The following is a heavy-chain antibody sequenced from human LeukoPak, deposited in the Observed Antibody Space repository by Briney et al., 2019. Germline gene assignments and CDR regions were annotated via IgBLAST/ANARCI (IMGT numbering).Heavy chain of an antibody. Sequence: SETLSLTCTVSGGSISTSSYYWGWIRQPPGKGLEWIGSIYHSGSTFYNPSLKSRVTISVDTSKNQFSLKLSSVTAADTAVYYCARGGLAAAGTRSYWGQGTLVTVSS. J-gene: IGHJ4*02. V-gene: IGHV4-39*07. CDR1: GGSISTSSYY. D-gene: IGHD6-13*01. CDR3: ARGGLAAAGTRSY. CDR2: IYHSGST.